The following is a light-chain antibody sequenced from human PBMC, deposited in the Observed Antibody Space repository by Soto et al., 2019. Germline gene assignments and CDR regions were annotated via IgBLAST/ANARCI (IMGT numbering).Light chain of an antibody. CDR1: QGVSGW. Sequence: DIQMTQSPSSVSASVGDRVTITCRASQGVSGWLAWYQQRPGKAPELLIYAVSNLQSGVSSRFSGSGSGTDFTLTISSLQPEDFANYYCQQANGFPVTCGGGTRVEMK. CDR3: QQANGFPVT. J-gene: IGKJ4*01. V-gene: IGKV1-12*01. CDR2: AVS.